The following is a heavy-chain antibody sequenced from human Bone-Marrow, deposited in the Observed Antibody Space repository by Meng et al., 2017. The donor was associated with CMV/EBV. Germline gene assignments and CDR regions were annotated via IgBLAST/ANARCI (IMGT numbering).Heavy chain of an antibody. Sequence: GGSLRLSCAASGFAFSSYALHWVRQAPGKGLEWVSSISSSSSYIYYADSVKGRFTISRDNAKNSLYLQMNSLRAEDTAVYYCAREGEAYSSSSEEKPVTGMDVWGQGTTVTVSS. D-gene: IGHD6-6*01. J-gene: IGHJ6*02. CDR2: ISSSSSYI. CDR3: AREGEAYSSSSEEKPVTGMDV. CDR1: GFAFSSYA. V-gene: IGHV3-21*01.